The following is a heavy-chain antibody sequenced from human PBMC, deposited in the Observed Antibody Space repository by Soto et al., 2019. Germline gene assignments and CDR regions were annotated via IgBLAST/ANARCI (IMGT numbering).Heavy chain of an antibody. D-gene: IGHD2-15*01. Sequence: SQTLSLTCAISGDTVSTNTAAWNWIRQSPSRGLEWLGRIYYKSRWYNDYSESLKSRIAIIPDTSRNQFSLQLNSVTPEDTAVYYCARGVVVAATGYYYYGMDVWGQGTTVTVSS. CDR1: GDTVSTNTAA. J-gene: IGHJ6*02. V-gene: IGHV6-1*01. CDR3: ARGVVVAATGYYYYGMDV. CDR2: IYYKSRWYN.